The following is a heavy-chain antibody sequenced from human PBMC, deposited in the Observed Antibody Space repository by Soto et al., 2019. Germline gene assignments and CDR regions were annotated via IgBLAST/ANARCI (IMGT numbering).Heavy chain of an antibody. J-gene: IGHJ6*02. Sequence: SETLSLTCTVSGGSISSYYWSWIRQPAGKGLEWIGRIYTGGSTNYNPSLKSRVTMSVDTSKNQFSLKLSSVTAADTAVYYCARALLSVVPAATYYYGMDVWGQGTTVTVSS. D-gene: IGHD2-2*01. V-gene: IGHV4-4*07. CDR3: ARALLSVVPAATYYYGMDV. CDR1: GGSISSYY. CDR2: IYTGGST.